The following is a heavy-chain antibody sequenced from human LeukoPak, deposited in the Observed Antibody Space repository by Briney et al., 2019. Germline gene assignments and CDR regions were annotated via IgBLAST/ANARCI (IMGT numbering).Heavy chain of an antibody. D-gene: IGHD6-19*01. CDR1: GFTFSSYW. CDR2: IKQDGSEE. V-gene: IGHV3-7*01. Sequence: GGSLRLSCAASGFTFSSYWMSWVRQAPGKGLEWVANIKQDGSEEYYVDPVKGRFTISRDNAKNSLYLQMNSLRAEDTAVYYCASSYSSGLGGFDYWGQGTLVTVSS. CDR3: ASSYSSGLGGFDY. J-gene: IGHJ4*02.